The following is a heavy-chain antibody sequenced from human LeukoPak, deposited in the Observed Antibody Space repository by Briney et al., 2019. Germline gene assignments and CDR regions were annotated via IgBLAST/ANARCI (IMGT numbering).Heavy chain of an antibody. Sequence: PSETLSLTCTVSGGSISSYYWSWIRQPPGKGLEWIGYIYYSGSTNYNPSLKSRVTISVDTSKNQFSLKLSSVTAADTAVYYCARGYYDYVWGSYRYPNWFDPWGEGTLVTVSS. D-gene: IGHD3-16*02. J-gene: IGHJ5*02. CDR3: ARGYYDYVWGSYRYPNWFDP. CDR1: GGSISSYY. V-gene: IGHV4-59*01. CDR2: IYYSGST.